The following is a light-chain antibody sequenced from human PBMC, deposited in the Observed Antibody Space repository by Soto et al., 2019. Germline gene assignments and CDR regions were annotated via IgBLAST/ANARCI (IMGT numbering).Light chain of an antibody. J-gene: IGKJ2*01. CDR3: QQSYSTPYT. V-gene: IGKV1-39*01. CDR1: QSIPNF. Sequence: DIQMTQSPSSLSASVGDRVTIACRSSQSIPNFLNWCQQKPGKAPKLLIYATSTLQSGVPSRFSGGGSGTNFTLTINGLQPEDFATYYCQQSYSTPYTFGQGTRLE. CDR2: ATS.